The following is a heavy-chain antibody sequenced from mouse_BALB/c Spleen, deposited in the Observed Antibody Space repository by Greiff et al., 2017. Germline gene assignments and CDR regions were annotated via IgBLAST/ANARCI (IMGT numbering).Heavy chain of an antibody. V-gene: IGHV3-2*02. J-gene: IGHJ4*01. CDR2: ISYSGST. Sequence: ESGPGLVKPSQSLSLTCTVTGYSITSDYAWNWIRQFPGNKLEWMGYISYSGSTSYNPSLKSRISITRDTSKNQFFLQLNSVTTEDTATYYCAGGYDAMDYWGQGTSVTVSS. CDR1: GYSITSDYA. CDR3: AGGYDAMDY.